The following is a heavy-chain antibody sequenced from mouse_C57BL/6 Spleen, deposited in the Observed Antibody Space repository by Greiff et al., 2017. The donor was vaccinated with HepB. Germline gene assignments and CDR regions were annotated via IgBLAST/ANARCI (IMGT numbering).Heavy chain of an antibody. CDR3: ARRLGEGFYFDY. CDR2: ISNGGGST. V-gene: IGHV5-12*01. D-gene: IGHD4-1*01. CDR1: GFTFSDYY. J-gene: IGHJ2*01. Sequence: EVKLMESGGGLVQPGGSLKLSCAASGFTFSDYYMYWVRQTPEKRLEWVAYISNGGGSTYYPDTVKGRFTISRDNAKKNLYLQMSRLKSEDTAMYYCARRLGEGFYFDYWGQGTTLTVSS.